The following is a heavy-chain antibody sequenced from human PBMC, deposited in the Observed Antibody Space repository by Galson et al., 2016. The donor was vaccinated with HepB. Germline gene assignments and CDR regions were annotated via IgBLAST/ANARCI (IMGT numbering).Heavy chain of an antibody. D-gene: IGHD4-17*01. CDR2: INWDDDK. V-gene: IGHV2-70*11. Sequence: PALVKPTQTLTLTCTFSGFSLSTSGLCVSWIRQPPGKALEWLARINWDDDKYYNKSLKTRLTISKDSSKNQVVLRVINMDPVDTGTYYCARHNGDSPYYYVMDAWGRGTTVTVSS. J-gene: IGHJ6*02. CDR3: ARHNGDSPYYYVMDA. CDR1: GFSLSTSGLC.